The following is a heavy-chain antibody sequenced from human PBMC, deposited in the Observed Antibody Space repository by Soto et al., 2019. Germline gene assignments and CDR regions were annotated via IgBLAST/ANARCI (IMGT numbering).Heavy chain of an antibody. CDR1: GFTFSSYW. Sequence: EVQLGESGGGLVQPGGSLRLSCGGAGFTFSSYWMSWVRQAPGKGLEWVANIKQDGSEKNYVDSVKGRFTVSRDNAKNSLYLQMNSLRAEDTAVYYCARVRGSGCLDYWGQGTLVTVSS. J-gene: IGHJ4*02. CDR2: IKQDGSEK. D-gene: IGHD6-19*01. V-gene: IGHV3-7*01. CDR3: ARVRGSGCLDY.